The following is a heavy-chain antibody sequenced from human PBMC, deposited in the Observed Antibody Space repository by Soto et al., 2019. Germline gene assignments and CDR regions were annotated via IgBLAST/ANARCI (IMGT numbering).Heavy chain of an antibody. CDR2: IYYTGST. D-gene: IGHD4-17*01. Sequence: PXATLSLTCRVSGSSISSYYLSWLRQPPGKGLEWIGNIYYTGSTNYHPSLKSRVIMSVESSKKQFSLRLNSVTAADTAVYYCTRVGGYYGDYPNFDYWGQGALVTVSS. V-gene: IGHV4-59*01. CDR3: TRVGGYYGDYPNFDY. J-gene: IGHJ4*02. CDR1: GSSISSYY.